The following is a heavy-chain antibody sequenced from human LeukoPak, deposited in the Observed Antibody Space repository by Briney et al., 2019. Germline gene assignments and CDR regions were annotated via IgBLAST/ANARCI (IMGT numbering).Heavy chain of an antibody. CDR3: ARGKARVRGWLQLRRFHYFDY. V-gene: IGHV4-34*01. CDR1: GGSFSGYY. CDR2: INHSGST. J-gene: IGHJ4*02. D-gene: IGHD5-24*01. Sequence: SETLSLTCAVYGGSFSGYYWCWIRQPPGKGLEWIGEINHSGSTNYNPSLKSRVTISVDTSKNQFSLKLSSVTAADTAVYYCARGKARVRGWLQLRRFHYFDYWGQGTLVTVSS.